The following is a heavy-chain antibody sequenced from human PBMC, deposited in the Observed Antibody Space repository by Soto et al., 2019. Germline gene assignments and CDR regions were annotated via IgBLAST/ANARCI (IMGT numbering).Heavy chain of an antibody. J-gene: IGHJ4*02. CDR3: ARGYCSGSTCFIGGRYFGY. CDR2: ISSSSYTI. Sequence: LRLSCAASGFTFSSYSMNWVRQAPGKGLDWVSYISSSSYTIYYADSVKGRFTISRDNAKNSLYLQMNSLRDEDTAVYYCARGYCSGSTCFIGGRYFGYWGKGTLVTVSS. V-gene: IGHV3-48*02. CDR1: GFTFSSYS. D-gene: IGHD2-15*01.